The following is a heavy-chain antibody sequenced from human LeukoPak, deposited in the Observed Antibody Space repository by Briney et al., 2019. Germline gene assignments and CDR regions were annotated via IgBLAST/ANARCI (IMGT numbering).Heavy chain of an antibody. CDR1: GFTFSICA. V-gene: IGHV3-23*01. CDR3: AKDRTVVRGVTDY. J-gene: IGHJ4*02. CDR2: ISGSGGST. D-gene: IGHD3-10*01. Sequence: PGGSLRLSCAASGFTFSICAMSWVRQAPGKGLEWVSAISGSGGSTYYADSVKGRFTISRDNSKNTLYLQMNSLRAEDTAVYYCAKDRTVVRGVTDYWGQGTLVTVSS.